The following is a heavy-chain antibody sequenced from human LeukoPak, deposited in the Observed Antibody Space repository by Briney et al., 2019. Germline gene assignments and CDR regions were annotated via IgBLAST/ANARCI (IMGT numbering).Heavy chain of an antibody. V-gene: IGHV1-2*02. CDR3: AREGTVTTFYYYYYMDV. D-gene: IGHD4-17*01. CDR1: GYTFTGYY. Sequence: ASVKVSCKASGYTFTGYYMHWVRQAPGQGLEWMGWINPNSGGTNYAQKFQGRVTMTRDTSISTAYMELSRLRSDDTAVYYCAREGTVTTFYYYYYMDVWGKGTTVTVSS. CDR2: INPNSGGT. J-gene: IGHJ6*03.